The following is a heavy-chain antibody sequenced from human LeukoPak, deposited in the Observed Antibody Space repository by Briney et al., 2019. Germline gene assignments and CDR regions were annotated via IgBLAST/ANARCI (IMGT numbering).Heavy chain of an antibody. V-gene: IGHV3-64D*06. J-gene: IGHJ4*02. D-gene: IGHD2-2*01. CDR3: VEEHCSSTSCFYFDY. CDR1: GFTFSNFG. CDR2: ISGNGGST. Sequence: GRSLRLSCSASGFTFSNFGMHWVRQAPGKGLEYVSAISGNGGSTHYADSVKGRFTISRDNSKNTLYLQMTSLKAEDTAVYYCVEEHCSSTSCFYFDYWGQGTLSPSPQ.